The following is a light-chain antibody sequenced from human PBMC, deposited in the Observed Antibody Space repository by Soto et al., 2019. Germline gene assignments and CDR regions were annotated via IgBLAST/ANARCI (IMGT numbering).Light chain of an antibody. Sequence: EIVLTQSPGTLSLSPGERATLSCRASQSVSSSYLAWYQQKPGQAPRLLIYGASSRATGITDRFSGSGFGTDFIIPISSLEPEDFAVYYYEQYGSSPPLTFGPGTKVDIK. V-gene: IGKV3-20*01. CDR2: GAS. J-gene: IGKJ3*01. CDR1: QSVSSSY. CDR3: EQYGSSPPLT.